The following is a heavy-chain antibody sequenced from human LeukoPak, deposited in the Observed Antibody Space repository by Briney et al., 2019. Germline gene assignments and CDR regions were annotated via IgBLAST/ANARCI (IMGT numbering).Heavy chain of an antibody. CDR2: IYYSGST. V-gene: IGHV4-59*08. CDR3: ASSAGIAAAGAGDYYYYYGMDV. Sequence: GSPRLSCEASEFTFSDYYMSWIRQPPGKGLEWIGYIYYSGSTNYNPSLKSRVTISVDTSKNQFSLKLSSVTAADTAVYYCASSAGIAAAGAGDYYYYYGMDVWGQGTTVTVSS. D-gene: IGHD6-13*01. CDR1: EFTFSDYY. J-gene: IGHJ6*02.